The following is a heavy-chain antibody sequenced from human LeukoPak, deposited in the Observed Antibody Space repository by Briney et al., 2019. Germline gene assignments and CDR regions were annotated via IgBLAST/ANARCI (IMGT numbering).Heavy chain of an antibody. CDR1: GFTFSSYA. CDR3: ANSPYSSPSDY. Sequence: GGSLRLSCAASGFTFSSYAMSWVRQAPGKGLEWVSAISGSGGSTYYANSVKGRFTISRDNSKNTLYLQMNSLRAEDTAVYYCANSPYSSPSDYWGQGTLVTVSS. J-gene: IGHJ4*02. V-gene: IGHV3-23*01. CDR2: ISGSGGST. D-gene: IGHD6-13*01.